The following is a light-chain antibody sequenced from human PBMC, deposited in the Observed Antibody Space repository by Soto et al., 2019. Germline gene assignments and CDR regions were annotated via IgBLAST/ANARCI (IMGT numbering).Light chain of an antibody. Sequence: IQMTQSPSSLSASVGDRVTITCRASQRITTYLNWYQQKPGKAPKLLTSTAATLQGGVPSRFSGSGSGTDFTLTITTLQPEDFATYFCQQSYSTPYTFGQGTKLEI. CDR3: QQSYSTPYT. CDR1: QRITTY. CDR2: TAA. V-gene: IGKV1-39*01. J-gene: IGKJ2*01.